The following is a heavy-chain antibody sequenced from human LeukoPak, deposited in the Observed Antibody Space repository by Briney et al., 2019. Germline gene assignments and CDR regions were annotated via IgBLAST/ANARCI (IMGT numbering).Heavy chain of an antibody. CDR3: ARVEPGYCSGGSCFNLGWFDP. J-gene: IGHJ5*02. V-gene: IGHV1-18*01. CDR2: ISAYNGNT. D-gene: IGHD2-15*01. CDR1: GYTFTSYG. Sequence: ASVKVSCKASGYTFTSYGISWVRQAPGQWLEWMGWISAYNGNTNYAQKLQGRVTMTTDTSTSTAYMELRSLRSDDTAVYYCARVEPGYCSGGSCFNLGWFDPWGQGTLVTVSS.